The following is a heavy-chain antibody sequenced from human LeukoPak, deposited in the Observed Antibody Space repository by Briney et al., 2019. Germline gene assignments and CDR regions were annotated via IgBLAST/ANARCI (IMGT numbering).Heavy chain of an antibody. CDR3: ARDNHYYDSSGYYSDAFDI. D-gene: IGHD3-22*01. J-gene: IGHJ3*02. V-gene: IGHV4-59*01. Sequence: PAETLSLTCTVSVGSLSRFYWSWVPQPPGKGLEEVGYIYYCRSTNYNPSLKSQVTISGDTSKNHFSLKLSSVTAADTAVYYCARDNHYYDSSGYYSDAFDIWGQGTMVTVSS. CDR2: IYYCRST. CDR1: VGSLSRFY.